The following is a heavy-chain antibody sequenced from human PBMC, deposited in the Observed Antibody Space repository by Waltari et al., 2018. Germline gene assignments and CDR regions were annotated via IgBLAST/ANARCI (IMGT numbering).Heavy chain of an antibody. Sequence: QVQLQESGPGLVKPSETLSLTCTVSGGSISSYYLSWLRQPPGKGLEWIGYIYYSGSTNYNPSLKSRVTISVDTSKNQFSLKLSSVTAADTAVYYCARVRGYGRAYFDYWGQGTLVTVSS. V-gene: IGHV4-59*01. CDR3: ARVRGYGRAYFDY. D-gene: IGHD5-18*01. J-gene: IGHJ4*02. CDR1: GGSISSYY. CDR2: IYYSGST.